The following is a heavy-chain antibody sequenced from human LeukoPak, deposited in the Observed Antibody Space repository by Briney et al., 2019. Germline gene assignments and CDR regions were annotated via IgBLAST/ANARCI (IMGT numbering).Heavy chain of an antibody. D-gene: IGHD6-19*01. CDR3: ATGSGGWGHEAFDI. CDR2: VYSYGST. V-gene: IGHV4-59*01. CDR1: GGSISDYY. J-gene: IGHJ3*02. Sequence: SETLSLFCTVSGGSISDYYWSWIRQPPGKELEWIGYVYSYGSTDYNPSLKSRVAMSVDTSKNQFSLNLRFVTAADTAVYYCATGSGGWGHEAFDIWGQGTVVTVSS.